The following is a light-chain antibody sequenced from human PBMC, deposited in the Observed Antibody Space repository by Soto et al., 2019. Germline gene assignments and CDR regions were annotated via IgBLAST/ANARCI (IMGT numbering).Light chain of an antibody. V-gene: IGKV1-33*01. CDR3: QHYDNLPYT. CDR2: DAS. J-gene: IGKJ2*01. Sequence: DIQMTQSPSSLSASLGDRVTIACQASQDISIYLNWYQQKPGKAPKLLIYDASNLEAGVPSRFSGSGSGTYFSFAISSLQHEDIATYYCQHYDNLPYTFGQGTKVDIK. CDR1: QDISIY.